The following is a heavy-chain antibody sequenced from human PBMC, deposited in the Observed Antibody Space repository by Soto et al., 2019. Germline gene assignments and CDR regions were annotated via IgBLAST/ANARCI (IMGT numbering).Heavy chain of an antibody. D-gene: IGHD3-16*02. CDR1: GFTFSSYA. V-gene: IGHV3-23*01. J-gene: IGHJ4*02. Sequence: GGSLRLSCAASGFTFSSYAMSWVRQAPGKGLEWVSAISGSGGSTYYADSVKGRFTISRDNSKNTLYLQMNSLRAEDTAVYYCAKDLGGYYYGSGGHLGELSPFDYWGQGTLVTVSS. CDR3: AKDLGGYYYGSGGHLGELSPFDY. CDR2: ISGSGGST.